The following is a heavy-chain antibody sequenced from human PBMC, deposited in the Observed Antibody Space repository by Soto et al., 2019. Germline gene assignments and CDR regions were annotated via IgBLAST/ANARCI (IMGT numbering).Heavy chain of an antibody. J-gene: IGHJ4*02. CDR3: ARSMVRGVIITRTHFDY. CDR2: IYYSGST. V-gene: IGHV4-59*01. D-gene: IGHD3-10*01. Sequence: SETLSLTCTVSGGSTSSYYWSWIRQPPGKGLEWIGYIYYSGSTNYNPSLKSRVTISVDTSKNQFSLKLSSVTAADTAVYYCARSMVRGVIITRTHFDYWGQGTLVTVSS. CDR1: GGSTSSYY.